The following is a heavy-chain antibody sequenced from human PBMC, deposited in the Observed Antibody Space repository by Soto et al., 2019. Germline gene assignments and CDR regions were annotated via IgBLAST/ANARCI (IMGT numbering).Heavy chain of an antibody. CDR1: GFTFNSYG. J-gene: IGHJ3*02. CDR2: ISYDGSDK. V-gene: IGHV3-30*03. CDR3: AIAYSSGALDAFDI. Sequence: QVQLVESGGGVVQPGRSLRLSCAASGFTFNSYGMHWVRQAPGKGLEWVAVISYDGSDKYYADSVKGRFTISRDNSKNSQYLQMNILRDEDTAVYYCAIAYSSGALDAFDIWGQGTMVTVSS. D-gene: IGHD6-19*01.